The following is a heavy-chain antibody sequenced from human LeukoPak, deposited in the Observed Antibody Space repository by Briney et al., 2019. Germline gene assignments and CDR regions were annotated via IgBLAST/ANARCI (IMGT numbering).Heavy chain of an antibody. V-gene: IGHV3-33*01. Sequence: PGGSLRLSCAASGFTLSSYAMHWVRQAPGKGLEWVAVIWYDGSNKYYADSVKGRFTISRDNSKNTLYLQMNSLRAEDTAVYYCARDQRASLVRGVLDYWGQGTLVTVSS. CDR1: GFTLSSYA. J-gene: IGHJ4*02. D-gene: IGHD3-10*01. CDR3: ARDQRASLVRGVLDY. CDR2: IWYDGSNK.